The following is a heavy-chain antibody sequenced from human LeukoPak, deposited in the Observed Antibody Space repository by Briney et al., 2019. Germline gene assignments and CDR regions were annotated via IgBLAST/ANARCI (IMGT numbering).Heavy chain of an antibody. D-gene: IGHD3-10*01. J-gene: IGHJ4*02. CDR1: GITFSNSW. CDR3: ARGGGSGSYYKRELDY. V-gene: IGHV3-7*01. Sequence: GGSLRLSCAASGITFSNSWMCWVRQAPGKGLEWVANIKEDGSEKYYVNSVKGRFTISRDNAKNSLYPQMNSLRAEDTAVYYCARGGGSGSYYKRELDYWGQGTLVTVSS. CDR2: IKEDGSEK.